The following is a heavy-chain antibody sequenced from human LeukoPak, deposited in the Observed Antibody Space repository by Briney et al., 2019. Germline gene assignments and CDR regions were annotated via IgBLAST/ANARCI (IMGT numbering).Heavy chain of an antibody. CDR1: GGSVSSAGYY. D-gene: IGHD2-2*01. Sequence: SQTQSLTCTVSGGSVSSAGYYWSWIRQHPGKALEWIGYIYYRGSTYFNPSLKSRVTISVDTSADQFSLKLSSVTAADTAVYYCARATGYCGSSSCYSLDYWGQGTLVTVSS. CDR3: ARATGYCGSSSCYSLDY. J-gene: IGHJ4*02. V-gene: IGHV4-31*03. CDR2: IYYRGST.